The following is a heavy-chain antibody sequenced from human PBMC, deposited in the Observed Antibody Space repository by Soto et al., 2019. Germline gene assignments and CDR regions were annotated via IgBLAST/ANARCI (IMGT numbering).Heavy chain of an antibody. CDR2: FSFYGRRDNT. Sequence: EVQLLESGGGLVQPGGSLRLSCVGSGFTFSSYDMTWVRQAPGKGLEWVSSFSFYGRRDNTYYADSVKGRFTISRDNSRNTVYLQMDNLRVEDTAVYYCAKSLYHDNGGPNDHGGEGTLVTVSS. D-gene: IGHD1-1*01. CDR1: GFTFSSYD. CDR3: AKSLYHDNGGPNDH. V-gene: IGHV3-23*01. J-gene: IGHJ4*02.